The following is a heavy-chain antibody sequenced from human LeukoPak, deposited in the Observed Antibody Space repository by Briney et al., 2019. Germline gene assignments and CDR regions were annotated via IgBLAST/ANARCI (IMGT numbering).Heavy chain of an antibody. J-gene: IGHJ4*02. V-gene: IGHV4-34*01. CDR3: ARGLGARDY. Sequence: PSETLSLTCAVYGGSFSGYYWSWIRQPPGKGLEWTGEINHSGSTNYNPSLKSRVTISVDTSKNQFSLKLSSVTAADTAVYYCARGLGARDYWGQGTLVTVSS. D-gene: IGHD1-26*01. CDR1: GGSFSGYY. CDR2: INHSGST.